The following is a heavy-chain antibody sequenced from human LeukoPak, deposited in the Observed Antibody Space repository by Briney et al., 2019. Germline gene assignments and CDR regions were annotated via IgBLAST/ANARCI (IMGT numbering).Heavy chain of an antibody. D-gene: IGHD3-9*01. CDR1: GGSISSSSYY. CDR2: IYYSGST. V-gene: IGHV4-39*01. CDR3: ASGYYDIVTGFFSFDY. J-gene: IGHJ4*02. Sequence: SETLSLTCTVSGGSISSSSYYWGWIRQPPGKGLEWIGSIYYSGSTYYNPSLKSRVTISVDTSKNQFSLKLSSVTAADTAVYYCASGYYDIVTGFFSFDYWGQGTLVTVSS.